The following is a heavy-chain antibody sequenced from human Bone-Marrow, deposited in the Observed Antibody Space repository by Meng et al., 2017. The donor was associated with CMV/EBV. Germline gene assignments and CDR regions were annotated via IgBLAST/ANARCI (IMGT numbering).Heavy chain of an antibody. CDR1: GFTFGDYA. CDR2: IKQDGSEK. D-gene: IGHD3-22*01. V-gene: IGHV3-7*01. CDR3: ARDRGGYYDSSGYYYTYFDY. J-gene: IGHJ4*02. Sequence: GESLKISCTASGFTFGDYAMSWVRQAPGKGLEWVANIKQDGSEKYYVDSVKGRFTISRDNAKNSLYLQMNSLRAEDTAVYYCARDRGGYYDSSGYYYTYFDYWGQGTLVTVSS.